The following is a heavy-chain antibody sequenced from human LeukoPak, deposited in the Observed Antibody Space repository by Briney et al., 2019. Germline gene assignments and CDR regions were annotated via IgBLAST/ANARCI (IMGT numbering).Heavy chain of an antibody. CDR2: ISGSGGST. Sequence: PGGSLRLFCAASGFTFSSYAMSWVRQAPGKGLEWVSAISGSGGSTYYADSVKGRFTISRDNSKNTLYLQMNSLRAEDTAVYYCAKDGEGITMIVVALYFDYWGQGTLVTVSS. J-gene: IGHJ4*02. V-gene: IGHV3-23*01. CDR3: AKDGEGITMIVVALYFDY. CDR1: GFTFSSYA. D-gene: IGHD3-22*01.